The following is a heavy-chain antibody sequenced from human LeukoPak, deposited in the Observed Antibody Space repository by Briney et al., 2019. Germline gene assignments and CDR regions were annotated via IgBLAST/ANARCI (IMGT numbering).Heavy chain of an antibody. V-gene: IGHV1-2*02. J-gene: IGHJ6*03. D-gene: IGHD4-17*01. CDR1: GYIFTGYY. CDR2: INPNSGGT. Sequence: GASVKVSCKASGYIFTGYYMHWVRQAPGQGLEWMGWINPNSGGTNYAQKFQGRVTMTRDTSIGTAYMELSRLRSDDTALYYCARGTTLTTLPYYYYYMDVWGEGTTVTVSS. CDR3: ARGTTLTTLPYYYYYMDV.